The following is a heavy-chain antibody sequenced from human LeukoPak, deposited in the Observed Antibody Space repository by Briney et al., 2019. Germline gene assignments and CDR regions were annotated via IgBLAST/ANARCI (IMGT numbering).Heavy chain of an antibody. V-gene: IGHV3-66*01. D-gene: IGHD3-16*01. CDR3: AGRRVLDASFDY. J-gene: IGHJ4*02. Sequence: PGGSLRLSCAASGFTISGNYMSWVRQAPGKGLEWVSVIYSSDNTYYIDSVKGRFTISRDNSKNTIYLQMNSLRAEDTAVYYCAGRRVLDASFDYWGQGTLVTASS. CDR1: GFTISGNY. CDR2: IYSSDNT.